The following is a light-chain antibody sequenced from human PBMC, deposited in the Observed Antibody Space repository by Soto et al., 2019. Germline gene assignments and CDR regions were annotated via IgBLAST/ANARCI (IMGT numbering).Light chain of an antibody. J-gene: IGKJ2*01. CDR1: QSVTSNF. V-gene: IGKV3-20*01. CDR3: RQYGRSPLMYL. Sequence: EIVLTQSPGTLSLSPGERATLSCRASQSVTSNFLAWYQQKPGQAPRLLIYGASTRAAGVPDRFSGSGSGTDFTLTITRLEPEVFALYYCRQYGRSPLMYLFGRGTKV. CDR2: GAS.